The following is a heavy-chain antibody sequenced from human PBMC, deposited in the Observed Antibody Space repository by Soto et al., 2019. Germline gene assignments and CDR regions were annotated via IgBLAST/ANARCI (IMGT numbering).Heavy chain of an antibody. D-gene: IGHD3-10*01. CDR3: ARVLRGRATEPPMITMVRGEGGWFDP. V-gene: IGHV4-31*03. CDR1: GGSISSGGYY. J-gene: IGHJ5*02. CDR2: IYYSGST. Sequence: QVQLQESGPGLVKPSQTLSLTCTVSGGSISSGGYYWSWIRQHPGKGLEWIGYIYYSGSTYYNPSLKSRVTISVDTSKNQFSLKLSSVTAADTAVYYCARVLRGRATEPPMITMVRGEGGWFDPWGQGTLVTVSS.